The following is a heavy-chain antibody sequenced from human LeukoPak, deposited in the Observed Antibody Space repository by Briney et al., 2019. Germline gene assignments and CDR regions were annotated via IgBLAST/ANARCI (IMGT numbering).Heavy chain of an antibody. V-gene: IGHV4-59*12. J-gene: IGHJ4*02. CDR3: ARARYCSGGSCYYFDY. CDR1: GGSISSYY. CDR2: IYHSGST. Sequence: SETLSLTCTVSGGSISSYYWSWIWQPPGKGLEWIGYIYHSGSTYYNPSLKSRVTISVDRSKNQFSLKLSSVTAADTAVYYCARARYCSGGSCYYFDYWGQGTLVTVSS. D-gene: IGHD2-15*01.